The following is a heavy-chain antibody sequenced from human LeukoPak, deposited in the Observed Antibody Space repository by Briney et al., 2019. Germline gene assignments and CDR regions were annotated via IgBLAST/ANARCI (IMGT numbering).Heavy chain of an antibody. CDR3: ARRGPYFDY. CDR1: GFTFSSYA. Sequence: GGSLRLSCAASGFTFSSYAMSWVRQAPGKGLEWVSAISGSGGSTYYVDSVKGRFTISRDNAKNSLYLQMNSLRAEDTAIYYCARRGPYFDYWGQGILVTVSS. D-gene: IGHD3-10*01. J-gene: IGHJ4*02. V-gene: IGHV3-23*01. CDR2: ISGSGGST.